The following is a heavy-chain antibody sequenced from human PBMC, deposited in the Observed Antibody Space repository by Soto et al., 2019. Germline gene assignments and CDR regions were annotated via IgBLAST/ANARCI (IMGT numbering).Heavy chain of an antibody. Sequence: SSETLSLTCTVSGDSISSGGYYWSWIRQHPGKGLEWIGYIYYSGSTYYNPSLKSRVTISVDTSKNQFSLKLSSVTAADTAVYYCARFYYDSSGYNGMDVWGQGTTVTVSS. CDR3: ARFYYDSSGYNGMDV. CDR2: IYYSGST. V-gene: IGHV4-31*03. J-gene: IGHJ6*02. CDR1: GDSISSGGYY. D-gene: IGHD3-22*01.